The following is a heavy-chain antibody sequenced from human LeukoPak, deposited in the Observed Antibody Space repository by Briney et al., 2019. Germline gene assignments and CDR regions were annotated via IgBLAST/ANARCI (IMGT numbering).Heavy chain of an antibody. CDR1: GGSISSGSYY. Sequence: SQTLSLTCTVSGGSISSGSYYWGWIRQPAGKGLEWIGRIYTSGSTNYNPSLKSRVTISVDTSKNQFSLKLSSVTAADTAVYYCARGMITFGGVIVIGPLNDAFDIWGQGTMVTVSS. D-gene: IGHD3-16*02. CDR2: IYTSGST. CDR3: ARGMITFGGVIVIGPLNDAFDI. J-gene: IGHJ3*02. V-gene: IGHV4-61*02.